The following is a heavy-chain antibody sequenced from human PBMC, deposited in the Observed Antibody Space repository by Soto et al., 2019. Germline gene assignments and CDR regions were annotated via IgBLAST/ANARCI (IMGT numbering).Heavy chain of an antibody. J-gene: IGHJ5*02. V-gene: IGHV3-23*01. CDR1: GFTFSSYA. CDR2: ISGSGGST. CDR3: AKETSAILRFLSNNWFDP. D-gene: IGHD3-3*01. Sequence: GGSLRLSCAASGFTFSSYAMSWVRQAPGKGLEWVSAISGSGGSTYYADSVKGRFTISRDNSKNTLYLQMNSLRAEDTAVYYCAKETSAILRFLSNNWFDPWGQGTLVTVSS.